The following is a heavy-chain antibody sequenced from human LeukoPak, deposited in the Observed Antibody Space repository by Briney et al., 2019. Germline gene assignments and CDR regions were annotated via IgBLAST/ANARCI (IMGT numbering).Heavy chain of an antibody. CDR2: IYSGGST. Sequence: GGSLRLSCAASGFTVSSNYMSWVRQAPGKGLEWVSVIYSGGSTYYADSVKGRFTISRDNAKNTLYLQMNSLRAEDTAVYYCAEYSYGSFDYWGQGTLVTVSS. V-gene: IGHV3-53*01. D-gene: IGHD5-18*01. CDR3: AEYSYGSFDY. CDR1: GFTVSSNY. J-gene: IGHJ4*02.